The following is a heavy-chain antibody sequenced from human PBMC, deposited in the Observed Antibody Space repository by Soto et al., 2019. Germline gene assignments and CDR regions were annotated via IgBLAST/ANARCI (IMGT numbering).Heavy chain of an antibody. D-gene: IGHD1-1*01. V-gene: IGHV3-9*01. CDR1: GFTFDDYA. CDR2: ISWNSGSI. CDR3: AKDINENYYYGMDV. J-gene: IGHJ6*02. Sequence: SLRLSCAASGFTFDDYAMHWVRQAPGKVLEWVSGISWNSGSIGYADSVKGRFTISRDNAKNSLYLQMNSLRAEDTALYYCAKDINENYYYGMDVWGQGTTVTVSS.